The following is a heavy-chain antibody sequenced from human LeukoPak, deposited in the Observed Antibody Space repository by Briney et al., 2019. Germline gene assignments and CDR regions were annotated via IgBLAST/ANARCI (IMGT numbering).Heavy chain of an antibody. J-gene: IGHJ4*02. D-gene: IGHD3-3*01. V-gene: IGHV3-30-3*01. CDR1: GFTFSSYA. CDR2: ISYDGSNK. CDR3: ARGRSMEWLLSYFDY. Sequence: GGSLRLSCAASGFTFSSYAMHWVRQAPGKGLEWVAVISYDGSNKYYADSVKGRFTIPRDNSKNTLYLQMNSLRAEDTAVYYCARGRSMEWLLSYFDYWGQGTLVTVSS.